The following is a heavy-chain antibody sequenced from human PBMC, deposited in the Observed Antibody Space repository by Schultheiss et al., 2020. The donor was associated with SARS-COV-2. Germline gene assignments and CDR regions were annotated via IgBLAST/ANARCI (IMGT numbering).Heavy chain of an antibody. CDR3: ARDVGAPYSSSSIGFGY. J-gene: IGHJ4*02. Sequence: SLKISCAASGFTFDDYAMHWVRQAPGKGLEWVSGISWNSGSIGYADSVKGRFTISRDNAKNSLYLQMNSLRAEDTAVYYCARDVGAPYSSSSIGFGYWGQGTLVTVSS. CDR2: ISWNSGSI. CDR1: GFTFDDYA. V-gene: IGHV3-9*01. D-gene: IGHD6-6*01.